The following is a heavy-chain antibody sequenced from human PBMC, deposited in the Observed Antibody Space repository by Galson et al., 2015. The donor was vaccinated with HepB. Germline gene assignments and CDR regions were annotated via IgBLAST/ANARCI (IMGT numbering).Heavy chain of an antibody. CDR1: GFTFSNYA. V-gene: IGHV3-30*04. CDR2: ISYDGSNK. J-gene: IGHJ4*02. CDR3: ASDGGSGSSWYLGNY. D-gene: IGHD6-13*01. Sequence: SLRLSCAASGFTFSNYAMHWVRQAPGKGLEWVALISYDGSNKQYADSVKGRFTISRDISKNTQYLQLNSLRAEDTALYYCASDGGSGSSWYLGNYWGQGTLVTVSS.